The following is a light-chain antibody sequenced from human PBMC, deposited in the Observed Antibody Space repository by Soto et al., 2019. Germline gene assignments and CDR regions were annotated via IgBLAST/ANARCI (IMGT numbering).Light chain of an antibody. CDR1: SSDVGSYNL. Sequence: QSVLTQPASVSGSPGQSITISCTGTSSDVGSYNLVSWYQQHPGTAPKLMIYEVSNRPSGVPDRFSGSKSGNAASLTISGLQAEDEADYYCSSYTSSSTYVFGTGTKVTVL. CDR2: EVS. J-gene: IGLJ1*01. V-gene: IGLV2-14*02. CDR3: SSYTSSSTYV.